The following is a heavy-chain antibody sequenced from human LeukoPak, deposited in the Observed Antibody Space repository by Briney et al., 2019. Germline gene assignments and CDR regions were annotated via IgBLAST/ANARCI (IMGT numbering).Heavy chain of an antibody. CDR1: GYTFTGYY. Sequence: ASVTVSCKASGYTFTGYYMHWVRQAPGQGLEWMGWINPNSGGTNYAQKFQGWVTMTRDTSISTAYMELSRLRSDDTAVYYCARAPQDYDFWSGYANFDYWGQGTLVTVSS. J-gene: IGHJ4*02. CDR3: ARAPQDYDFWSGYANFDY. CDR2: INPNSGGT. V-gene: IGHV1-2*04. D-gene: IGHD3-3*01.